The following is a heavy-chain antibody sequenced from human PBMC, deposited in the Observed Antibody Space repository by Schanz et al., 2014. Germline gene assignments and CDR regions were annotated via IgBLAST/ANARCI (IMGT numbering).Heavy chain of an antibody. J-gene: IGHJ4*02. V-gene: IGHV1-18*01. CDR1: GYIFINSG. CDR3: ARDAADFSDIVTEEDY. Sequence: QVQLVQSGAEVKKPGATVKVSCKASGYIFINSGISWVRQAPGQGLEWMGWISAYNGNTKYPQKLQGRVTMITDTSTSTAYMELRSLRSDDTAVYYCARDAADFSDIVTEEDYWGQGTLVTVSS. CDR2: ISAYNGNT. D-gene: IGHD3-9*01.